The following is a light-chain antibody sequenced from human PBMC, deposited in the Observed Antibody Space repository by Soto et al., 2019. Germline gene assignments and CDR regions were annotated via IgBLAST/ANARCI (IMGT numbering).Light chain of an antibody. CDR1: ERIYSAY. Sequence: EVELTQSHGTLSLSRGERAPLSCRASERIYSAYLGWYQQKPGQAPRLLIYGTSSRATGIPDRFSGSGSGTDFTLTISRLEPEDFAVYYCQQYGNSPITFGQGTRLEI. J-gene: IGKJ5*01. V-gene: IGKV3-20*01. CDR2: GTS. CDR3: QQYGNSPIT.